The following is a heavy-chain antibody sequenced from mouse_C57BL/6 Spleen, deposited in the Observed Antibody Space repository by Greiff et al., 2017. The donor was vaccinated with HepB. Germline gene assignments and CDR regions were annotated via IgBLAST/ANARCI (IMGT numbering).Heavy chain of an antibody. V-gene: IGHV5-17*01. J-gene: IGHJ4*01. CDR1: GFTFSDYG. CDR3: ARKESEAMDY. Sequence: DVKLVESGGGLVKPGGSLKLSCAASGFTFSDYGMHWVRQAPEKGLEWVAYISSGSSTIYYADTVKGRFTISRDNAKNTLFLQMTSLRSEDTAMYYCARKESEAMDYWGQGTSVTVSS. CDR2: ISSGSSTI.